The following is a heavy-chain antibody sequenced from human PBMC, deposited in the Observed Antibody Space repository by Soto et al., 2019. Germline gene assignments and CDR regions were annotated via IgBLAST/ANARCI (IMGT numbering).Heavy chain of an antibody. CDR1: VYSISSGSY. V-gene: IGHV4-38-2*02. D-gene: IGHD6-19*01. Sequence: SETLSLTCTVSVYSISSGSYWAWIRQPPGKGPEWIASIYHGGTTFYNPSLKSRITISVDTSNNQFSLKLTSVTAADAAVYYCARVQVMVVAGSIGDDWGHGPLVTVGS. J-gene: IGHJ4*01. CDR2: IYHGGTT. CDR3: ARVQVMVVAGSIGDD.